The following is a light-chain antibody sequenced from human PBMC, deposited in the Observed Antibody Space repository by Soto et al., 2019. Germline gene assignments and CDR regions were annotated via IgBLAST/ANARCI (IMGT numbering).Light chain of an antibody. CDR1: QSIRHY. CDR3: QLYNSYSHT. Sequence: DIQMTQSTPTLSASVGERVTITCRASQSIRHYLAWYQQMPGKAPKLLIYGASTLQSGVPSRFSGSGSGTEFTLTISSLQSYFFGTYSCQLYNSYSHTVGQVT. V-gene: IGKV1-5*01. J-gene: IGKJ1*01. CDR2: GAS.